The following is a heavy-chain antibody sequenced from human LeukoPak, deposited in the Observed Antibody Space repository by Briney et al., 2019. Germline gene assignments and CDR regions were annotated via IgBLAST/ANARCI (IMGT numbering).Heavy chain of an antibody. D-gene: IGHD3-22*01. Sequence: GGSLRLSCAASGFNFEDYAMHWVRQTPGKGLEWVSGISWNSDAIGYADSVRGRSTISRDNGKNSLYLQMRNLRPEDTAFYYCAKGLPYYDTGGYLLNEWGQGTLVTVSS. CDR1: GFNFEDYA. CDR2: ISWNSDAI. V-gene: IGHV3-9*01. J-gene: IGHJ4*02. CDR3: AKGLPYYDTGGYLLNE.